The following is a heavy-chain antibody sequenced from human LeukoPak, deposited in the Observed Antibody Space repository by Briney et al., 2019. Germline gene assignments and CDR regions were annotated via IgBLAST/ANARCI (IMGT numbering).Heavy chain of an antibody. CDR3: ARLRDDSSGYYFFDY. Sequence: GGSLRLSCAASGFTVSSNYMSWVRQAPGKGLEWVSVIYSGGSTYYADSVKGRFTISRDNSKNTLYLQMNSLRAEDTAVYYCARLRDDSSGYYFFDYWGQGTLVTVSS. J-gene: IGHJ4*02. CDR1: GFTVSSNY. CDR2: IYSGGST. V-gene: IGHV3-66*04. D-gene: IGHD3-22*01.